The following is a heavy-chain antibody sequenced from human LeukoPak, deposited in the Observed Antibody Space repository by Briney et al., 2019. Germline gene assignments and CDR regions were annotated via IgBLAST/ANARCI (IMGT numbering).Heavy chain of an antibody. CDR1: GFTFDDYA. Sequence: PGRSLRLSCAASGFTFDDYAMHWICQAPGKGLEWVSYISSSGSTIYYADSVKGRFTISRDNAKNSLYLQMNSLRAEDTAVYYCARGPFGITMVRGVIIGDYWGQGTLVTVSS. V-gene: IGHV3-11*01. D-gene: IGHD3-10*01. CDR3: ARGPFGITMVRGVIIGDY. J-gene: IGHJ4*02. CDR2: ISSSGSTI.